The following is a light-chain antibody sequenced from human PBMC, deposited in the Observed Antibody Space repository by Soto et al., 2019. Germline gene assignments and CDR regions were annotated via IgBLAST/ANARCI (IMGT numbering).Light chain of an antibody. J-gene: IGLJ1*01. V-gene: IGLV2-14*01. CDR2: DVS. CDR3: SSYTSSSTYV. CDR1: SSDVGGYNY. Sequence: QSALTQPASVSGSPGQSIAISCTGASSDVGGYNYVSWYQQHPGKAPRLMIYDVSNRPSGVSDRLSGSKSGNTASLTISGLQAEDEAEYYCSSYTSSSTYVFGTGTKVTVL.